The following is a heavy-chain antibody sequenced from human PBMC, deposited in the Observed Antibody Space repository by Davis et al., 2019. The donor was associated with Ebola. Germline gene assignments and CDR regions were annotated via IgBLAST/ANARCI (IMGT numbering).Heavy chain of an antibody. Sequence: GESLKISCAASGFIFRSYVMSWVRQAPGKGLEWVSTLGTSADTYYADSVKGRFTISRDNSKNTLYLQMNGLRVEDTAIYYCANHRDYWGQGTLVTVSS. J-gene: IGHJ4*02. V-gene: IGHV3-23*01. CDR2: LGTSADT. CDR1: GFIFRSYV. CDR3: ANHRDY. D-gene: IGHD1-14*01.